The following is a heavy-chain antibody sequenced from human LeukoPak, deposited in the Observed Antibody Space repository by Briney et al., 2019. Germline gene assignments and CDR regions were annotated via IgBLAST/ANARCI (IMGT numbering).Heavy chain of an antibody. CDR2: INPSGDST. Sequence: ASVKVSCKASGYTFTSYYIHWVRQAPGQGLEWMGIINPSGDSTNYAQRLQGRVTLTRDTSTSTVYMELSSLRSDDTAVYYCARDQRSLDYWGQGTLATVSS. V-gene: IGHV1-46*01. J-gene: IGHJ4*02. CDR3: ARDQRSLDY. CDR1: GYTFTSYY.